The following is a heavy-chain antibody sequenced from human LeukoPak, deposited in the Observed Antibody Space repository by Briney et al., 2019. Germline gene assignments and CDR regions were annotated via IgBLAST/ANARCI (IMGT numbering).Heavy chain of an antibody. CDR1: GFTFSSYA. J-gene: IGHJ4*02. V-gene: IGHV3-30*04. CDR2: ISYDGSNK. D-gene: IGHD4-23*01. CDR3: ARGYSSVVPDGY. Sequence: HPGGSLRLSCAASGFTFSSYAMHWVRQAPGKGLEWVAVISYDGSNKYYADSVKGRFTISRDNSKNTLYLQMNSLRAEDTAVYYCARGYSSVVPDGYWGQGTLVTVSS.